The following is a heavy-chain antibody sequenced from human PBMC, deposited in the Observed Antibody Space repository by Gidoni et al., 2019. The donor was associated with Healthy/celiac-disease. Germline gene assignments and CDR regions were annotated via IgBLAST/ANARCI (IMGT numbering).Heavy chain of an antibody. D-gene: IGHD6-13*01. V-gene: IGHV3-9*01. CDR2: ISWNSGSI. J-gene: IGHJ6*02. CDR1: GCTVDDYA. CDR3: AKDRLRIAAAGRYYYYYYGMDV. Sequence: EVQLVESGGGLVQPGRPLRLSCAASGCTVDDYAMHWARQAPGMGLEWGSGISWNSGSIGYADSVKGRFTISRDKAKNSLYLQMNSLRAEDTALYYCAKDRLRIAAAGRYYYYYYGMDVWGQGTTVTVSS.